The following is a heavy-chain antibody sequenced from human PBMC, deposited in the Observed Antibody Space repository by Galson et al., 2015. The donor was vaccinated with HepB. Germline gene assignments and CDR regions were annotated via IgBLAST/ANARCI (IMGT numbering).Heavy chain of an antibody. CDR2: IYYSGTA. J-gene: IGHJ4*02. Sequence: TLSLTCTVSAGSISSGGYSWNWIRQHPGKGLEWIGYIYYSGTAYYNPSLKSRLIMSVDTSKSQFSLRLNSVTAADTAVYYCARGSGSYYDFWGQGTLVTVSS. V-gene: IGHV4-31*03. CDR1: AGSISSGGYS. D-gene: IGHD1-26*01. CDR3: ARGSGSYYDF.